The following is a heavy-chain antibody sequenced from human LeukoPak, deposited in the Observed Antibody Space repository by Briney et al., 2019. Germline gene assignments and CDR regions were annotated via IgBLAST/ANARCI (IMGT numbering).Heavy chain of an antibody. J-gene: IGHJ4*02. D-gene: IGHD6-13*01. CDR2: ISSSSSYI. V-gene: IGHV3-21*01. Sequence: GGSVRLSCAASGFTFSSYSMNWVRQAPGKGLEWVSSISSSSSYIYYADSVKGRFTISRDNAKNSLYLQMNSLRADDTAVYYCASYPIAAARDNDYWGQGTLVTVSS. CDR3: ASYPIAAARDNDY. CDR1: GFTFSSYS.